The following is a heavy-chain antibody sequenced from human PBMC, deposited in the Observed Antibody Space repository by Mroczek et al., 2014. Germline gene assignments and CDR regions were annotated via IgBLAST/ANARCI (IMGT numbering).Heavy chain of an antibody. V-gene: IGHV4-34*01. CDR2: INHSGST. J-gene: IGHJ4*02. CDR1: GGSFSGYY. Sequence: QVQLQESGAGLLKPSETLSLTCAVYGGSFSGYYWSWIRQPPGKGLEWIGEINHSGSTNYNPSLKSRVTISVDTSKNQFSLKLSSVTAADTAVYYCAYVAHYFDYWGQGTLVTVSS. CDR3: AYVAHYFDY. D-gene: IGHD3-16*01.